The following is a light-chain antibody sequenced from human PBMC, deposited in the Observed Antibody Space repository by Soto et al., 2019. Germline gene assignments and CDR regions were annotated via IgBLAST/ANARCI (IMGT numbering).Light chain of an antibody. Sequence: DIQMTQSPSTLSAPVGDRVTITCRASQSISRWLAWYQQKPGKAPNLLIYDASSLQSGVPLRFSGSGSGTEFTLTISSLQPEDFATYHCQQYDSYWTFGQGTKVDIK. J-gene: IGKJ1*01. CDR3: QQYDSYWT. V-gene: IGKV1-5*01. CDR2: DAS. CDR1: QSISRW.